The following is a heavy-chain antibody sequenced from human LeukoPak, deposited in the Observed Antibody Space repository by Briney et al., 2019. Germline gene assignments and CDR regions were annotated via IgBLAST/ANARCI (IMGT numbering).Heavy chain of an antibody. D-gene: IGHD3-22*01. Sequence: ASVKVSCKASGYTFTSYDINWVRQATGQGLEWMGWISAYNGNTNYAQKLQGRVTMTTDTSTSTAYMELRSLRSDDTAVYYCARDRYYDSSGYYLKHFDYWGQGTLVTVSS. CDR2: ISAYNGNT. J-gene: IGHJ4*02. CDR3: ARDRYYDSSGYYLKHFDY. CDR1: GYTFTSYD. V-gene: IGHV1-18*01.